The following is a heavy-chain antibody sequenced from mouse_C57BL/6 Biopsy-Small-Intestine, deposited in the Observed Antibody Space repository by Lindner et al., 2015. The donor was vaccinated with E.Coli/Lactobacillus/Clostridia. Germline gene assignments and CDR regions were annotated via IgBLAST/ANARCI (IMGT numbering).Heavy chain of an antibody. Sequence: VQLQESGPELVKPGASVKIPCKASGYTFTDYNMDWVKQSHGKSLDWIGDINPNNGGTIYNQKFKGKATLTVDKSSSTAYMELRSLTSEDSAVYYCGRSYYDNLDYWGQGTTLTVSS. V-gene: IGHV1-18*01. J-gene: IGHJ2*01. CDR1: GYTFTDYN. D-gene: IGHD2-10*01. CDR2: INPNNGGT. CDR3: GRSYYDNLDY.